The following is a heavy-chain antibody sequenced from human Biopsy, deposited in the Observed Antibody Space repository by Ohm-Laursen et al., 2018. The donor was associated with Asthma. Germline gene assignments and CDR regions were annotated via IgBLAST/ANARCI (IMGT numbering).Heavy chain of an antibody. Sequence: SLRPSCSASGFTFSSYGMHWVRQAPGKGLEWVAVIWYDGSNKYYTDSVKGRFTISRDNSKNTLYLQMNSLRAEDTAVYYCARGPPVDREDWGQGTLVTVSS. CDR1: GFTFSSYG. D-gene: IGHD5-24*01. CDR3: ARGPPVDRED. CDR2: IWYDGSNK. V-gene: IGHV3-33*01. J-gene: IGHJ4*02.